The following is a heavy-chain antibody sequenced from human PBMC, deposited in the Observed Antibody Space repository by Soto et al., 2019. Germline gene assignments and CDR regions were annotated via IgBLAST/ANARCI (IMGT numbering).Heavy chain of an antibody. CDR2: INHSGST. CDR3: ARARPGSSWYES. V-gene: IGHV4-34*01. CDR1: GGSFSGYY. Sequence: SETLSLTCAVYGGSFSGYYWSWIRQPPGKGLEWIGEINHSGSTNYNPSLKSRVTISVDTSKNQFSLKLSSVTAADTAVYYCARARPGSSWYESWGQGTLVTVS. J-gene: IGHJ5*01. D-gene: IGHD6-13*01.